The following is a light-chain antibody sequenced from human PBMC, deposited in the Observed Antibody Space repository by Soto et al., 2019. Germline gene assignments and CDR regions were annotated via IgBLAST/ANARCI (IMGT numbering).Light chain of an antibody. J-gene: IGKJ1*01. CDR2: KAS. CDR3: QQYNSYSRT. Sequence: DIQMTQSPSTLSASVGDRVTITCRASQSISSWLAWYQQKPGKAPKLLIYKASSLESGVPSRFSGSGSGTEFTLTISSLQPDDSATYYCQQYNSYSRTFGQGTKVEI. CDR1: QSISSW. V-gene: IGKV1-5*03.